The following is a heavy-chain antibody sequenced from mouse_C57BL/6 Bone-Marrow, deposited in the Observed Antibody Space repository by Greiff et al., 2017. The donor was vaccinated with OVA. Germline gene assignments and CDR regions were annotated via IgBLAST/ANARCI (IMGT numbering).Heavy chain of an antibody. CDR1: GYTFTSYW. D-gene: IGHD1-1*01. Sequence: VQLQQSGAELAKPGASVKLSCKASGYTFTSYWMHWVKQRPGQGLEWIGNINPSSGYTKYNQKFKDKATLTVDKSSSAAYMQLSSLTYEDSAVYSVSRRDYYYVSSSFAYWCQGTRVTVSA. CDR2: INPSSGYT. V-gene: IGHV1-7*01. CDR3: SRRDYYYVSSSFAY. J-gene: IGHJ3*01.